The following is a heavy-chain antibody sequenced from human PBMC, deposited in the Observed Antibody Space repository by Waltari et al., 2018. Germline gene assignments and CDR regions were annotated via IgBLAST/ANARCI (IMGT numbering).Heavy chain of an antibody. CDR1: GLSFSTYE. V-gene: IGHV3-23*03. J-gene: IGHJ4*02. CDR2: WDKLDNR. Sequence: EVQLLESGGGLTEPGGSLRISWVASGLSFSTYEMSWVRQAPGKGLEWVSVWDKLDNRHYGSSVKGRFTISRDNSRNTLYLELNNLRVEDTAKYFCVKGGWLDDWGQGTLVTVSS. CDR3: VKGGWLDD. D-gene: IGHD6-19*01.